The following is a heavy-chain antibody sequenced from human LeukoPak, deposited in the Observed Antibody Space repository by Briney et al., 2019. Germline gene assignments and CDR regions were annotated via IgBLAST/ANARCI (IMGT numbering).Heavy chain of an antibody. CDR2: INQDGSQT. CDR1: GFTFRTSW. J-gene: IGHJ4*02. D-gene: IGHD5-18*01. Sequence: PGGSLRLSCAASGFTFRTSWMSWVRQAPGKRPEWVANINQDGSQTYQPDSLKGRFTISRDNAKNSLYLQMNSLRAEDTAVYYCARGGSFAAMDQFFSHFDYWGQGTLVTVSS. CDR3: ARGGSFAAMDQFFSHFDY. V-gene: IGHV3-7*01.